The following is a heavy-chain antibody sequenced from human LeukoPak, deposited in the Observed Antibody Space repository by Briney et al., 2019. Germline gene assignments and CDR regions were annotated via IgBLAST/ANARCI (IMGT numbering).Heavy chain of an antibody. V-gene: IGHV4-59*11. Sequence: PSETLSLTCTVSGGSISSHYWSWIRQPPGKGLEWIGYIYYSGSTNYNPSLKSRVTISVDTSKNQFSLKLSSVTAADTAVYYCARGMIAALGWFDPWGQGTLVTVSS. CDR1: GGSISSHY. CDR3: ARGMIAALGWFDP. J-gene: IGHJ5*02. D-gene: IGHD6-6*01. CDR2: IYYSGST.